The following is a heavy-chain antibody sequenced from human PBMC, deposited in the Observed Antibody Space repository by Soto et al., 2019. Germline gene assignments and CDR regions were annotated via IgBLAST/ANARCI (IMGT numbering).Heavy chain of an antibody. D-gene: IGHD3-3*01. V-gene: IGHV3-9*01. CDR3: ARSWSGSTSGRVDV. CDR1: GFTFDDHV. J-gene: IGHJ6*02. Sequence: HPGGSLRLSCVGSGFTFDDHVMHWVRQVPGKGLEWVGHITWNGYSIGYGGSVRGRFTISRDNGKNTVYLQMNSLRPEDTALYYCARSWSGSTSGRVDVWGQGTTVTVSS. CDR2: ITWNGYSI.